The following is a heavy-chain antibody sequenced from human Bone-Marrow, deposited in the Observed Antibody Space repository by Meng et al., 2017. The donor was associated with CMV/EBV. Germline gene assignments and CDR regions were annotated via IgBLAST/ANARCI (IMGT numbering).Heavy chain of an antibody. J-gene: IGHJ6*01. CDR1: GGSISSSSYY. CDR2: IYYSGST. V-gene: IGHV4-39*07. D-gene: IGHD6-19*01. CDR3: ARNPRLGKGYYGMAV. Sequence: SDTLSLTCTVSGGSISSSSYYWSWIRQPPGKGLEWIGSIYYSGSTYYNPSLKSRVTISVDTSKNQFSLKLSSVTAADTAVYYCARNPRLGKGYYGMAVWGQGTTVTGSS.